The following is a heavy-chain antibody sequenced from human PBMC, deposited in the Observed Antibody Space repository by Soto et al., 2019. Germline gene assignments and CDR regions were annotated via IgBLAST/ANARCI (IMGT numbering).Heavy chain of an antibody. Sequence: EVQLVESGGGLVQPGGSLKLSCAASGFTFSGSAMHWVRQASGKGLEWVGRIRSKANSYATAYAASVKGRFTISRDDSKNTAYLQMNSLKTEDTAVYYCTRLGLGYCSSTSCYNWGQGTLVTVSS. CDR2: IRSKANSYAT. V-gene: IGHV3-73*01. J-gene: IGHJ4*02. CDR3: TRLGLGYCSSTSCYN. CDR1: GFTFSGSA. D-gene: IGHD2-2*01.